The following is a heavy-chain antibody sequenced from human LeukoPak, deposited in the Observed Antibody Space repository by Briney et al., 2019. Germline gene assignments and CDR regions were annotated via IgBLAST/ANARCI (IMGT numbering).Heavy chain of an antibody. Sequence: ASVKVSCKASGYTFTGYYMHWVRQAPGQGLEWMGWINPNSGGTYFAQKFQGRVTMTRDTSISTAYMELSRLKASDTAMYYCARIYCEVESTCWGQGTLVTVSS. D-gene: IGHD2-21*01. CDR2: INPNSGGT. J-gene: IGHJ4*02. CDR3: ARIYCEVESTC. V-gene: IGHV1-2*02. CDR1: GYTFTGYY.